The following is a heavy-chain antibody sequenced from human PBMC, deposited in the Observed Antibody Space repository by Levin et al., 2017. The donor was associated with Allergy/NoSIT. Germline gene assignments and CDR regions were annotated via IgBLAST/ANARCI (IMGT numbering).Heavy chain of an antibody. CDR3: ARKLRGSSAYDAFDV. Sequence: ETLSLTCAATGFTFRGYWMTWVRQTPGRGLEWVANIDQDGSQKYYVDSVKGRFTISRDNAKNSVDLQMNYLRDDDTAVYYCARKLRGSSAYDAFDVWGHGTMVTFSS. J-gene: IGHJ3*01. CDR2: IDQDGSQK. V-gene: IGHV3-7*03. D-gene: IGHD5-12*01. CDR1: GFTFRGYW.